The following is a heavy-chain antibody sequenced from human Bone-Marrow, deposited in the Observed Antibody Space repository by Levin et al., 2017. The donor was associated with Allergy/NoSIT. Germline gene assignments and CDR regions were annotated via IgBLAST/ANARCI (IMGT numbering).Heavy chain of an antibody. CDR3: ARDALSRDGYNARGVGAFDI. J-gene: IGHJ3*02. D-gene: IGHD5-24*01. CDR1: GGSISSYY. Sequence: PSETLSLTCTVSGGSISSYYWSWIRQPPGKGLEWIGYIYYSGSTNYNPSLKSRVTISVDTSKNQFSLKLSSVTAADTAVYYCARDALSRDGYNARGVGAFDIWGQGTMVTVSS. V-gene: IGHV4-59*01. CDR2: IYYSGST.